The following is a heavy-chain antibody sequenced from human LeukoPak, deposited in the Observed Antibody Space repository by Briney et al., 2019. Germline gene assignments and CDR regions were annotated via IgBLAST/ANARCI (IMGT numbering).Heavy chain of an antibody. J-gene: IGHJ4*02. CDR3: AGNPQGRRPNYDSNGYYVL. CDR2: ITGSGYTI. D-gene: IGHD3-22*01. Sequence: GGSLRLPCAASGVALSSYEMSWVRQAPGKGLEWISYITGSGYTIYDADSVKGRFTISRDNAKSTLYLQLHSLRPEDTAVYYCAGNPQGRRPNYDSNGYYVLWGQGTLVTVSS. V-gene: IGHV3-48*03. CDR1: GVALSSYE.